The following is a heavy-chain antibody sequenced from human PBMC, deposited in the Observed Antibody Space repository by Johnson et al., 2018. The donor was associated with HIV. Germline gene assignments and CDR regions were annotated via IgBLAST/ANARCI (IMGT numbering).Heavy chain of an antibody. V-gene: IGHV3-20*04. CDR1: GFTFDDYG. CDR3: ARVVVVVATVRVGAFDI. D-gene: IGHD2-15*01. Sequence: VQLVESRGVLVQPGGSLRLSCAASGFTFDDYGMSWVRQVPGKGLVWVSDINWNGGSTGYADSVKGRFTISRDNAKKSLYLQMNSLRAEDTALYYCARVVVVVATVRVGAFDIWGQGTMVTVSS. CDR2: INWNGGST. J-gene: IGHJ3*02.